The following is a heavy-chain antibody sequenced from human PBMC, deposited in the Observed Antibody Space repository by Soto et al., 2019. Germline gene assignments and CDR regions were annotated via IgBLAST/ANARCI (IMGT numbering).Heavy chain of an antibody. Sequence: EVQLVESGGGLVQPGGSLRLSCAASGFTFSSYDMHWVRQATGKGLEWVSAIGTAGDTYYPGSVKGRFTISRENAKNSLYLQMNSLRAGDTAVYYCARGDPVVSPNFDLWGRGTLVTVSS. CDR1: GFTFSSYD. J-gene: IGHJ2*01. V-gene: IGHV3-13*01. CDR3: ARGDPVVSPNFDL. D-gene: IGHD2-15*01. CDR2: IGTAGDT.